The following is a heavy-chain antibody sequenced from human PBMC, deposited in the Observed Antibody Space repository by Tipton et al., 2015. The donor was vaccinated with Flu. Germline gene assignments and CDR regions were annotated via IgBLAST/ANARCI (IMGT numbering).Heavy chain of an antibody. CDR2: IKQDGSKE. CDR1: GFTFSGYW. Sequence: GSLRLSCAASGFTFSGYWMSWVRQAPGKGLEWVANIKQDGSKENYVDPVKGRFTISRDNAKNSLYLQMNSLRVEDTAVYYCVKMPDFDYWGQGTLVTVSS. J-gene: IGHJ4*02. D-gene: IGHD1-14*01. CDR3: VKMPDFDY. V-gene: IGHV3-7*01.